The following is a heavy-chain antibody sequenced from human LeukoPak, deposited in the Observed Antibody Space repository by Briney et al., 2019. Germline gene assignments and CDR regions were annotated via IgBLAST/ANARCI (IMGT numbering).Heavy chain of an antibody. V-gene: IGHV3-48*01. CDR1: GYTFSDYT. Sequence: GGSLRLSCGASGYTFSDYTMNWVRQAPGKGPEWISYISSGGSVMHYAGSVKGRFTISRDNVENSLYLQMNSLRVEDTAVYYCTRDLEYWGQGVLVTVSS. CDR3: TRDLEY. J-gene: IGHJ4*02. CDR2: ISSGGSVM.